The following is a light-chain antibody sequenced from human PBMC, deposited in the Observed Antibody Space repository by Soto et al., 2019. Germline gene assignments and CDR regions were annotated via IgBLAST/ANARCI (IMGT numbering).Light chain of an antibody. Sequence: DIQMTQSPSTLSASVGDRVTITCRASQSISSWLAWYQQKPGKAPRLLIYKASNLESGVPSRFSGSGSGTELTLTISSLQPDDSATYYCKHYNDNWTFGQGTKVEIK. CDR3: KHYNDNWT. J-gene: IGKJ1*01. CDR1: QSISSW. CDR2: KAS. V-gene: IGKV1-5*03.